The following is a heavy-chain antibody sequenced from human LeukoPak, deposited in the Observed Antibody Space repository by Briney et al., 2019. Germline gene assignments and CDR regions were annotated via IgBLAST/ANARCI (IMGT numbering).Heavy chain of an antibody. V-gene: IGHV3-7*03. CDR3: ARESIAAPY. CDR1: GFTLRSYV. CDR2: IKQDGSEK. Sequence: GGSLRLSCAASGFTLRSYVMSWVRQAPGKGLEWVANIKQDGSEKYYVDSVKGRFTISRDNAKNSLYLQMNSLRAEDTAVYYCARESIAAPYWGQGTLVTVSS. D-gene: IGHD6-6*01. J-gene: IGHJ4*02.